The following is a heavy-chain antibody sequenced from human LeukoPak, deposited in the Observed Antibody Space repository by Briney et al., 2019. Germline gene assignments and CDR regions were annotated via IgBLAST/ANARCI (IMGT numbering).Heavy chain of an antibody. J-gene: IGHJ4*02. D-gene: IGHD3-16*01. CDR3: ARGIGGYDLDY. CDR1: GGSFCGYY. CDR2: INHSGST. Sequence: ASETLSLTCAVYGGSFCGYYWSWIRQPPGKGLEWIGEINHSGSTNYNPSLKSRVTISVDTSKNQFSLKLSSVTAADTAVDYCARGIGGYDLDYWGQGTLVTVSS. V-gene: IGHV4-34*01.